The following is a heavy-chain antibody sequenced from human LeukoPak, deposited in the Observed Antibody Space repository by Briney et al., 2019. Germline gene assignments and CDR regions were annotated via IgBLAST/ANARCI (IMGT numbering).Heavy chain of an antibody. CDR2: ITGRGENI. D-gene: IGHD6-25*01. V-gene: IGHV3-23*01. CDR1: GFTFSSYG. J-gene: IGHJ4*02. Sequence: GGSLRLSCTASGFTFSSYGMNWVRQTPGKGLEWVSGITGRGENIYYAGSVKGRFTISRDNSKNTLYLQMNSLRAEDTAVYYCAKDRRLAAFDYGGQGTLVTVSS. CDR3: AKDRRLAAFDY.